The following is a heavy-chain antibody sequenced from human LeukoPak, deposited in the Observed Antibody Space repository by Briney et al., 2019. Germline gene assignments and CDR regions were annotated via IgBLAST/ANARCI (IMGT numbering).Heavy chain of an antibody. CDR2: ISSSASHM. J-gene: IGHJ4*02. V-gene: IGHV3-21*01. CDR3: VRGRSSEPDY. Sequence: GGSLRLSCAASGFTFSSYNMNWVRQAPGKGLEWVSSISSSASHMYYADSVKGRFTMSRDNAKKSLYLQMNSLRAEDTAVYYCVRGRSSEPDYWGQGTLVTVSS. CDR1: GFTFSSYN. D-gene: IGHD1-14*01.